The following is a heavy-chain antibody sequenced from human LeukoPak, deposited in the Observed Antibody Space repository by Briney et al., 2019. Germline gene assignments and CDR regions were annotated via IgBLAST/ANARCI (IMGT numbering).Heavy chain of an antibody. V-gene: IGHV4-59*01. Sequence: PSETLSLTCTVSGGSISSYYWSWIRQPPGKGLEWIGYIYYSGSTNYNPSLKSRVTISVDTSKNQFSLKLSSVTAADTAVYYCARALGDYGSGSYYTNYYYYMDVWGKGTTVTISS. CDR2: IYYSGST. CDR1: GGSISSYY. J-gene: IGHJ6*03. D-gene: IGHD3-10*01. CDR3: ARALGDYGSGSYYTNYYYYMDV.